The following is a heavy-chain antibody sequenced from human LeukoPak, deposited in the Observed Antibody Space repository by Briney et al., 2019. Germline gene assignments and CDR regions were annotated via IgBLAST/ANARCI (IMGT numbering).Heavy chain of an antibody. Sequence: GGSLRLSCAASGFTLTSYEMNWVRLAPGKGLEWISYISRTGNSIYYADSVKGRFNVSRDSAKNSLYLQMNSLRAEDTAAYYCARGPYSSNWYVDYWGQGTLVTVAS. CDR2: ISRTGNSI. CDR3: ARGPYSSNWYVDY. V-gene: IGHV3-48*03. CDR1: GFTLTSYE. D-gene: IGHD6-13*01. J-gene: IGHJ4*02.